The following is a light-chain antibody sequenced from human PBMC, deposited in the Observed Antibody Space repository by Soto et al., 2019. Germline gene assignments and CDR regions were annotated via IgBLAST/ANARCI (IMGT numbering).Light chain of an antibody. CDR3: QQYNNWPRT. J-gene: IGKJ1*01. CDR2: GAS. CDR1: QSARSRP. V-gene: IGKV3-20*01. Sequence: TVFTQSPCSLCMTQRERVTLSCRASQSARSRPLGWYQQKPGQAPRLLICGASSRAAEIPDRFSGSGSGTDFTLTISSLQAEDFAVYYCQQYNNWPRTFAQGTKLDIK.